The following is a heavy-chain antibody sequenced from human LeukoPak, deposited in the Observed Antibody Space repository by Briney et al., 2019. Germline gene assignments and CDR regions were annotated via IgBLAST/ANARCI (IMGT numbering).Heavy chain of an antibody. CDR3: ARVSSRDDYIWGSYLDH. J-gene: IGHJ4*02. V-gene: IGHV3-33*01. D-gene: IGHD3-16*02. CDR2: IWYDGSNK. Sequence: GRSLRLSCAASGFTFSSYGMHWVRQAPGKGLEWVAVIWYDGSNKYYADSVKGRFTISRDNSKNTLYLQMNSLRAEDTAVYYCARVSSRDDYIWGSYLDHWGQGTLVTVSS. CDR1: GFTFSSYG.